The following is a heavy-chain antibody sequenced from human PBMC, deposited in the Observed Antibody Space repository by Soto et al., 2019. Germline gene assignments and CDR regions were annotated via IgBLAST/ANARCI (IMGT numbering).Heavy chain of an antibody. CDR2: ISAYNGNT. Sequence: GASVKVSCKASGYTFTSYGISWVRQAPGQGLEWMGWISAYNGNTNYAQKLQGRVTMTTDTSTSTAYMELRSLRSDDTAVYYCARGHPGSSWYQVVWFDPWGQGTLVTVSS. J-gene: IGHJ5*02. D-gene: IGHD6-13*01. CDR3: ARGHPGSSWYQVVWFDP. CDR1: GYTFTSYG. V-gene: IGHV1-18*01.